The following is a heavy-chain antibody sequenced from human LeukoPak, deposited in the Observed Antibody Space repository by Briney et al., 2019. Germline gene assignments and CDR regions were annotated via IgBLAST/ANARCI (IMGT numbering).Heavy chain of an antibody. D-gene: IGHD2-21*01. CDR2: ISYDGSNK. CDR1: GFTFSSYG. CDR3: AKDYIMVGTDPSH. V-gene: IGHV3-30*18. Sequence: PGRSLRLSCAASGFTFSSYGMHWVRQAPGKGLEWVAVISYDGSNKYYADSVKGRFTISRDNSKNTLYLQMNSLRAEDTAVYYCAKDYIMVGTDPSHWGQGTLVTVSS. J-gene: IGHJ4*02.